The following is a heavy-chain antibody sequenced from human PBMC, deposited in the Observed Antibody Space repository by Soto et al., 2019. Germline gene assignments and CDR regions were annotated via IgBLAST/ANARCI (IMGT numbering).Heavy chain of an antibody. V-gene: IGHV1-69*01. CDR2: VSPPFRTS. D-gene: IGHD3-10*01. J-gene: IGHJ6*02. CDR1: GVSFNNNG. Sequence: QVQLVQSGAEVKKPGSSVKVSCKTSGVSFNNNGIGWVRQAPGHGLEWMGGVSPPFRTSNYARKFQGRISITADASTGTINMELSSLTSEDTAEYYCARVLYYGSGCYSPDGMDVWGQGTTVTVSS. CDR3: ARVLYYGSGCYSPDGMDV.